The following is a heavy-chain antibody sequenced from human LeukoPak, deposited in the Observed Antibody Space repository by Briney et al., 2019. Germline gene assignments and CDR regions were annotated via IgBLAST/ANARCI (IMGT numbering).Heavy chain of an antibody. J-gene: IGHJ4*02. D-gene: IGHD3-22*01. CDR3: AVWESSGYYPHRVDY. Sequence: APVKVSCKASGYTFTGYYIHWVRQAPGQGLEWMGWINPNSGGTNYAQKFQGRVTMTRDTSISTAYMELSRLRSDDTAVYYCAVWESSGYYPHRVDYWGQGTLVTVSS. CDR2: INPNSGGT. CDR1: GYTFTGYY. V-gene: IGHV1-2*02.